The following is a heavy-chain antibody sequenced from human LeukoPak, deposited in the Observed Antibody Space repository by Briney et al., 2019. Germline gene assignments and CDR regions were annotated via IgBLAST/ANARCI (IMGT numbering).Heavy chain of an antibody. V-gene: IGHV1-2*02. J-gene: IGHJ4*02. CDR2: INPNSGGT. CDR1: GYTFTGYY. D-gene: IGHD3-3*01. CDR3: ARGYYDFWSGYLVCDY. Sequence: GASVKVSCKASGYTFTGYYMHWVRQAPGQGLEWMGWINPNSGGTNYAQKFQGRVTMTRDTSISTAYMELSRLRSDDTAVYYCARGYYDFWSGYLVCDYWGQGTLVTVSS.